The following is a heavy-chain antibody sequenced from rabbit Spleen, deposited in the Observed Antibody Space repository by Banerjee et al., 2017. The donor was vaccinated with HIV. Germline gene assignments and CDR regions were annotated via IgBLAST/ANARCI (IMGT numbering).Heavy chain of an antibody. Sequence: QEQLVESGGGLVKPEGSLKLSCTGSGFSFSNKAVMCWVRQAPGKGLEWIGYIDPVFGITYYANWVNGRFTISSHNAQNTLFLQLNSLTAADTATYFCVREVAAKFSLWGQGTLVTVS. CDR1: GFSFSNKA. V-gene: IGHV1S47*01. CDR3: VREVAAKFSL. D-gene: IGHD4-1*01. J-gene: IGHJ4*01. CDR2: IDPVFGIT.